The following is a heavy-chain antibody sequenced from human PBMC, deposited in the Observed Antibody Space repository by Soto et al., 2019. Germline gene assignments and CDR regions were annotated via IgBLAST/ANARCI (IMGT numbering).Heavy chain of an antibody. J-gene: IGHJ3*02. CDR2: MRDSGDST. V-gene: IGHV3-23*01. CDR1: GFIFGNYM. CDR3: APHVHCSCGNCHYDAFDI. Sequence: EVQVLESGGGLVQPGESLRLSCAASGFIFGNYMMTWVRQAPGKGLEWVSTMRDSGDSTYYADSVKGRFTISRDNFKNTTYLPLDSLGADDSAVYYCAPHVHCSCGNCHYDAFDIRGQGTRVTVSS. D-gene: IGHD2-15*01.